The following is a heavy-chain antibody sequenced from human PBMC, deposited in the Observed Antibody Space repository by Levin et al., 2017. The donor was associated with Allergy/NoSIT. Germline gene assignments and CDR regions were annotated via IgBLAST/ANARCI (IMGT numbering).Heavy chain of an antibody. Sequence: GASVKVSCAASGFTFSNYAMSWVRQAPGKGLEWVSAISGDGGSAEYADSVKGRFTISRDNSKNTLYLQMNSLRADDTAVYYCAKCSDTCYANWFDPWGQGTLVTVSS. V-gene: IGHV3-23*01. CDR3: AKCSDTCYANWFDP. CDR2: ISGDGGSA. D-gene: IGHD2-2*01. CDR1: GFTFSNYA. J-gene: IGHJ5*02.